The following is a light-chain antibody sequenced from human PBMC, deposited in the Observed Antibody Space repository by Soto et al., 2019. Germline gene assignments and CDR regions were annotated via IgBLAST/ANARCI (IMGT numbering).Light chain of an antibody. Sequence: QSALTQPASVSGSPGQSITISCTGSSSDVGGYNRVSWYQQHPDKAPKLIIYDGNKRPSGVSNRFSGSKSGNTASLTISGLQSEDEADYFCCSYAGGLTWVFGGGTKLTVL. V-gene: IGLV2-23*01. CDR3: CSYAGGLTWV. CDR1: SSDVGGYNR. J-gene: IGLJ3*02. CDR2: DGN.